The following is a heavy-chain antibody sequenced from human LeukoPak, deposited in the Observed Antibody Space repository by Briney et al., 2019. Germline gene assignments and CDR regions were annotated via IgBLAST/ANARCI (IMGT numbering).Heavy chain of an antibody. V-gene: IGHV3-23*01. CDR3: AKGMDYYYMDV. J-gene: IGHJ6*03. Sequence: PGGSLRLSCAASGFMFSNYAMSWVRQAPGKGLEWVSAISGGGGRTYYADSVKGRFTISRDNSKNTLYLQMNSLRAEDTAVYYCAKGMDYYYMDVWGKGTTVTVSS. D-gene: IGHD2-2*03. CDR2: ISGGGGRT. CDR1: GFMFSNYA.